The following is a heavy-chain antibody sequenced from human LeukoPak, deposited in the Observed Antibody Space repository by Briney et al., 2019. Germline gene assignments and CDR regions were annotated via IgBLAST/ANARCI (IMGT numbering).Heavy chain of an antibody. J-gene: IGHJ4*02. CDR2: INPNSGGT. CDR3: ARDRGYYDSSAAT. Sequence: ASVKVSCKASGYTFTGYYMYWVRQAPGQGLEWMGWINPNSGGTNYAQKFQGRVTMTRDTSISTAYIELRSLRSDDTAVYYCARDRGYYDSSAATWGQGTLVTVSS. V-gene: IGHV1-2*02. CDR1: GYTFTGYY. D-gene: IGHD3-22*01.